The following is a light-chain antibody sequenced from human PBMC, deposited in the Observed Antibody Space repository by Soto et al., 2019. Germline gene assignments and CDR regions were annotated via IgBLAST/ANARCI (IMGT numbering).Light chain of an antibody. Sequence: QYVLTQAPSVSVSPGHRFTISCTESSSNIGAGYDVHWYQQLPGTAPKLLIYGNSNRPSGVPDRFSGSKSGTSASLAITGLQAEDEADYYCQSYDSSLSGRYVFGTGTKVTVL. J-gene: IGLJ1*01. CDR1: SSNIGAGYD. CDR3: QSYDSSLSGRYV. V-gene: IGLV1-40*01. CDR2: GNS.